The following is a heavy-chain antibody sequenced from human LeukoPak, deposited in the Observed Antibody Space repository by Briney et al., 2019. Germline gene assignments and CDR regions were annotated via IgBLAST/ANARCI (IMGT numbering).Heavy chain of an antibody. Sequence: ASVKVSCKASGYTFTGYYMHWVRQAPGQGLEWMGWINPNSGGTNYAQKFQGRVTMTRDTSISTAYMELSRLRSDDTAVYYCARGTYGSGSYWVDYWGQGTLVTVSS. CDR3: ARGTYGSGSYWVDY. CDR1: GYTFTGYY. D-gene: IGHD3-10*01. J-gene: IGHJ4*02. CDR2: INPNSGGT. V-gene: IGHV1-2*02.